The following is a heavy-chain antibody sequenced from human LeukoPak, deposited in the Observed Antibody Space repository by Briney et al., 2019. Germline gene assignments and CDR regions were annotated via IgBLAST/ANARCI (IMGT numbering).Heavy chain of an antibody. CDR1: GGSISSSSYY. V-gene: IGHV4-39*01. CDR3: GRTVYSYYYYYMDV. D-gene: IGHD1-14*01. CDR2: IYYSGST. J-gene: IGHJ6*03. Sequence: SETLSLTCTVSGGSISSSSYYWGWIRQPPGKGLEWIGSIYYSGSTYYNPSLKNRVTIALDTSKNQFSLKLRSVTAADTAVYYCGRTVYSYYYYYMDVWGKGTTVTVSS.